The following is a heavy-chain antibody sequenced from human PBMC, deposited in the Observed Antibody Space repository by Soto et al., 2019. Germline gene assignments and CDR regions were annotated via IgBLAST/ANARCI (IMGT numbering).Heavy chain of an antibody. CDR2: ISYTGIT. CDR1: GGSVRSDIYY. CDR3: ARGGKLGIVGQFYYYYYGMDV. D-gene: IGHD7-27*01. V-gene: IGHV4-61*01. Sequence: SETLSLTCTVSGGSVRSDIYYFTWIRQPPGKGLEWIGSISYTGITEYNPSLKSRVTISVDTSKNQFSLKLSSVTAADTAVYYCARGGKLGIVGQFYYYYYGMDVWGQGTTVTVSS. J-gene: IGHJ6*02.